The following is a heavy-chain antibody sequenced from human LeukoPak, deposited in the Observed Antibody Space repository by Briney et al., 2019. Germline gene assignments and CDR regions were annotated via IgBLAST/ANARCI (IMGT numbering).Heavy chain of an antibody. CDR2: ISGSGGST. CDR3: AKVSSGPYFDY. J-gene: IGHJ4*02. Sequence: GGSLRLSCAASGFTFSSYAMSWVRQAPGKGLEWVSAISGSGGSTYYADSVKGRFTISRDISRNTLYLQMNSLRAEDTAVYYCAKVSSGPYFDYWGQGTLVTVSS. CDR1: GFTFSSYA. V-gene: IGHV3-23*01.